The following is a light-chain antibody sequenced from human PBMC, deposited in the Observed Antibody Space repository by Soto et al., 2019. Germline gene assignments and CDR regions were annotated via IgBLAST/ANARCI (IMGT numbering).Light chain of an antibody. Sequence: DIQMTQTPSSLSASVGDRVTITCRASQSISSYLNWYQQKPGKAPKILIYAASSLQSGVPSRFSGSGSGTDFTLTISSLQPEDFAPYYCPQSSSPPIPFGQGTLPAI. J-gene: IGKJ5*01. CDR1: QSISSY. CDR2: AAS. V-gene: IGKV1-39*01. CDR3: PQSSSPPIP.